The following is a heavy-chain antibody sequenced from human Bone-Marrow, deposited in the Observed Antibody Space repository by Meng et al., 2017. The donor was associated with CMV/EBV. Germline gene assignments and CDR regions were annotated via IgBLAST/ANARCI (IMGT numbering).Heavy chain of an antibody. CDR1: GFTFSSYW. CDR2: IKQDGSEK. J-gene: IGHJ4*02. V-gene: IGHV3-7*01. Sequence: GGSLRLSCAASGFTFSSYWMSWVRQAPGKGLEWVANIKQDGSEKYYVDSVKGRFTISRDNSKNTLYLQMSSLRAEDTAVYYCARNHRSGYYARTPDAFDYWGQGKLVNVYS. D-gene: IGHD5-12*01. CDR3: ARNHRSGYYARTPDAFDY.